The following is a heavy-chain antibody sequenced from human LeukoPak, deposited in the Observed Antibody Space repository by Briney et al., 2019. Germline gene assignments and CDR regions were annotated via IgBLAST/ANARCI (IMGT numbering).Heavy chain of an antibody. CDR2: ISGGGGIT. Sequence: PGGSLRLSCAASGFTFDSYAMTWVRQAPGKGLEWVSSISGGGGITNYADSVKGRFTISRDNSKYTLFLQMNSLRAEDTAVYYCAKYGVDCISTSCYPLYYMDVWGKGTTVTVSS. CDR1: GFTFDSYA. D-gene: IGHD2-2*01. CDR3: AKYGVDCISTSCYPLYYMDV. J-gene: IGHJ6*03. V-gene: IGHV3-23*01.